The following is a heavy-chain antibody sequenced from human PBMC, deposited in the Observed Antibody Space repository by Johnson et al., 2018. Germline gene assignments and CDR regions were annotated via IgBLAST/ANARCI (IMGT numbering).Heavy chain of an antibody. CDR2: IWYDGSNK. CDR1: GFTFSSYG. V-gene: IGHV3-33*01. Sequence: QVQLVESGGGVVQPGRSLRLSCAASGFTFSSYGMHWVRQAPGKGLEWVAVIWYDGSNKYYAAAVKGRFTISRDNSKNTLYLQMNSLRAEDTAVYYCARDGVEMATITGIYYYYYGMDVWGQGTTVTVSS. CDR3: ARDGVEMATITGIYYYYYGMDV. D-gene: IGHD5-24*01. J-gene: IGHJ6*02.